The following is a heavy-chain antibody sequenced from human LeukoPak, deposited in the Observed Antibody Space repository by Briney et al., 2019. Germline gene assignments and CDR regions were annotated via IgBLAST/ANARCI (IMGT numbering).Heavy chain of an antibody. D-gene: IGHD6-19*01. V-gene: IGHV2-5*02. CDR3: SRTRRGQIGWTNDY. CDR1: GGSISSSNYF. J-gene: IGHJ4*02. CDR2: IYWDDDK. Sequence: TLSLTCTVSGGSISSSNYFWGWIRQPPGKGLEWLALIYWDDDKRYSPSLKSRVTITKDTSKNQVVLTMTNMDPVDTATYYCSRTRRGQIGWTNDYWGQGTLVTVSS.